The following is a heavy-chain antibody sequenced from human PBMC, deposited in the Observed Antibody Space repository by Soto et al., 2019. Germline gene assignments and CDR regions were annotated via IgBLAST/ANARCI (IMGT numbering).Heavy chain of an antibody. J-gene: IGHJ4*02. Sequence: QVQLVQSGAEVKKPGSSVKVSCKASGGTFSSYAISWVRQAPGQGLEWMGGINPIFGTTNYAQTVQGRVTITADESTSTAYTELNSLRSEDTAVYHCARGPSSRGGYRYGYIDYWGQGTLVTVSS. CDR1: GGTFSSYA. D-gene: IGHD5-18*01. V-gene: IGHV1-69*01. CDR3: ARGPSSRGGYRYGYIDY. CDR2: INPIFGTT.